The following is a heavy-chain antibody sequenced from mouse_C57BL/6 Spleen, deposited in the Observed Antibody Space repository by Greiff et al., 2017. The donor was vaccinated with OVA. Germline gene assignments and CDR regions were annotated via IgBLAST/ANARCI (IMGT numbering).Heavy chain of an antibody. J-gene: IGHJ4*01. CDR1: GYTFTGYW. V-gene: IGHV1-9*01. Sequence: VKVVESGAELMKPGASVKLSCKATGYTFTGYWIEWVKQRPGHGLEWIGEILPGSGSTNYNEKFKGKATFTADTSSNTAYMQLSSLTTEDSAIYDCARKGGYDYDDGAMDYWGQGTSVTVSS. D-gene: IGHD2-4*01. CDR3: ARKGGYDYDDGAMDY. CDR2: ILPGSGST.